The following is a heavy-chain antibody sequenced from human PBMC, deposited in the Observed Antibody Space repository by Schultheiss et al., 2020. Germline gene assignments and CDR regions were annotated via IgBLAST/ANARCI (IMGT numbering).Heavy chain of an antibody. D-gene: IGHD4-17*01. CDR2: IYYSGST. J-gene: IGHJ6*02. Sequence: SETLSLTCTVSGGSISSYYWSWIRQPPGKGLEWIGYIYYSGSTNYNPSLKSRVTISVDTSKNQFSLKLSSVTAADTAVYYCARHRGTVTAYLNYYYYYGMDVWGQGTTVTVSS. CDR1: GGSISSYY. CDR3: ARHRGTVTAYLNYYYYYGMDV. V-gene: IGHV4-59*08.